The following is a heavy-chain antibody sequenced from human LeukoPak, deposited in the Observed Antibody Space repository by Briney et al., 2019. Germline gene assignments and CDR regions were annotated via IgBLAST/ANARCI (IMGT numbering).Heavy chain of an antibody. D-gene: IGHD6-19*01. CDR2: IKSKTDGGIT. V-gene: IGHV3-15*01. CDR3: TTGLIAVAGTGS. Sequence: PGGSLRLSCAASGFTFSNAWMSWVRQAPGKGLEWVGRIKSKTDGGITDYAAPVKGRFTISRDDSKNTLYLQMNSLKTEDTAVYYCTTGLIAVAGTGSWGQGTLVTVSS. CDR1: GFTFSNAW. J-gene: IGHJ5*02.